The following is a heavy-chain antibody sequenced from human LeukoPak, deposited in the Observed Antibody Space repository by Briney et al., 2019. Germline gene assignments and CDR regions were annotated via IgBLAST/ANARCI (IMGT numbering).Heavy chain of an antibody. CDR1: GFTFSDYY. V-gene: IGHV3-11*01. D-gene: IGHD3-10*01. CDR2: ISSSGSTI. CDR3: ARDDYGSGSYIDY. J-gene: IGHJ4*02. Sequence: PGGSLRLSCAASGFTFSDYYMSWIRQAPGKGLEWLSHISSSGSTIYYADSVKGRFTISRDNAKNALVLQINSLRAEDTAVYYCARDDYGSGSYIDYWGQGTLVTVSS.